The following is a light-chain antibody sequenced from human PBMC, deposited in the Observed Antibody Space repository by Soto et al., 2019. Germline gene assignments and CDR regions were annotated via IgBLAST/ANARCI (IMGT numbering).Light chain of an antibody. J-gene: IGKJ1*01. CDR1: QSVYNY. CDR2: DAS. V-gene: IGKV3-11*01. CDR3: QQRSVWPWT. Sequence: EIVLTQSPATLSLSPGERATLSCRASQSVYNYLAWYLQKPGQAPRVLIYDASNRATGVPARFSGSGSGTDFTLTISSLEPEDSGVYYCQQRSVWPWTFGQGTKVEIK.